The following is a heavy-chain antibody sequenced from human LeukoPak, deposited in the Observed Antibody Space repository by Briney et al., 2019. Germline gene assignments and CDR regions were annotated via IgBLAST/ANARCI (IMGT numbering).Heavy chain of an antibody. CDR2: ISYDGSYK. D-gene: IGHD4-23*01. J-gene: IGHJ4*02. Sequence: GRSLRLSCAASGFTFSSYGMHWVRQAPGKGLEWVAVISYDGSYKYYADSVKGRFTISRDNSKNTLYLQMNSLRAEDTALYYCARGVLATVVAAGFDYWGQGTLVTVSS. V-gene: IGHV3-30*03. CDR3: ARGVLATVVAAGFDY. CDR1: GFTFSSYG.